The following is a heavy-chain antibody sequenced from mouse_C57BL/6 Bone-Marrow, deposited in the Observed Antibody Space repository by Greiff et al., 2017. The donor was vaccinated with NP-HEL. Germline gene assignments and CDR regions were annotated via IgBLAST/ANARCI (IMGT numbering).Heavy chain of an antibody. Sequence: QVQLQQPGAELVKPGASVKLSCKASGYTFTSYWMHWVKQRPGQGLEWIGMIHPTSGSTNYNEKFKSKATMTVDKSSSTAYMQLSSLTSEDSAVYSCACRYGNYYAMNYWSRGTSLTVSS. J-gene: IGHJ4*01. CDR2: IHPTSGST. V-gene: IGHV1-64*01. D-gene: IGHD2-1*01. CDR1: GYTFTSYW. CDR3: ACRYGNYYAMNY.